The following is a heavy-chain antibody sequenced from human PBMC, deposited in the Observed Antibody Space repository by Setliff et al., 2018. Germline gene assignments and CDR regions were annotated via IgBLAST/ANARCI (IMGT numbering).Heavy chain of an antibody. Sequence: PSETLSLTCTVSGGSISSSCYWSWIRQPAGKGLEWIGRVYTSGGTNYNPSLKSRVTISLDTSKNQLSLKLTSVTAADTAVYYCARDQWVRSPPLYFSYGMDVWGLGTTVTVSS. J-gene: IGHJ6*02. D-gene: IGHD5-12*01. CDR2: VYTSGGT. CDR1: GGSISSSCY. CDR3: ARDQWVRSPPLYFSYGMDV. V-gene: IGHV4-4*07.